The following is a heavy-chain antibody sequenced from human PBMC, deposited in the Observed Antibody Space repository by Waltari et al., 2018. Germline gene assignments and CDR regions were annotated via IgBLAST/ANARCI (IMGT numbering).Heavy chain of an antibody. J-gene: IGHJ6*02. V-gene: IGHV5-51*01. Sequence: SLKISCKGSGYSFTSYWIGWVRQMPGKGLEWMGIIYPGDSDTRYSPSFQGQVTISADKSISTAYLQWSSLKASDTAMYYCARDGAAAGHSYYYGMDVWGQGTTVTVSS. CDR1: GYSFTSYW. CDR2: IYPGDSDT. D-gene: IGHD6-13*01. CDR3: ARDGAAAGHSYYYGMDV.